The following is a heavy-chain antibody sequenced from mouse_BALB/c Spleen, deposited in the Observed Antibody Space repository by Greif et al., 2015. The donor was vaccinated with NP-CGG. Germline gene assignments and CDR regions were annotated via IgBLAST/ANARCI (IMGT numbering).Heavy chain of an antibody. CDR1: GFTFSSYA. Sequence: EVQLVESGGGLVKPGGSLKLSCAASGFTFSSYAMSWVRQTPEKRLEWVATISSGGSYTYYPDSVKGRFTISRDNAKNTLYLEMSSLRSEDTGMYYCARHNYGSSYVGAWFAYWGQGTLVTVSA. CDR2: ISSGGSYT. CDR3: ARHNYGSSYVGAWFAY. V-gene: IGHV5-9-3*01. D-gene: IGHD1-1*01. J-gene: IGHJ3*01.